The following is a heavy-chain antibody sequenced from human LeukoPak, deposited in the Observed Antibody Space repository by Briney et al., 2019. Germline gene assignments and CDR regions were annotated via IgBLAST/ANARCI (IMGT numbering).Heavy chain of an antibody. J-gene: IGHJ5*02. CDR1: GFTFSSYG. D-gene: IGHD6-13*01. CDR2: IRYDGSNK. CDR3: AKDHPTRYSNKQRYWFDP. V-gene: IGHV3-30*02. Sequence: GGSLRLSCAASGFTFSSYGMHWVRQAPGKGLEWVAFIRYDGSNKYYADSVKGRFTISRDNSKNTLYLQMNSLRAEDTAVYYCAKDHPTRYSNKQRYWFDPWGQGTLVTVSS.